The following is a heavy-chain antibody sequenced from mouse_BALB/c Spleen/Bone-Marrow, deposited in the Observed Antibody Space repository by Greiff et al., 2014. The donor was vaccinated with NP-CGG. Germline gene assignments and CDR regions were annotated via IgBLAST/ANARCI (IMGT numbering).Heavy chain of an antibody. CDR2: IWADGST. J-gene: IGHJ4*01. V-gene: IGHV2-9*02. CDR3: SRITTATGAMDY. D-gene: IGHD1-2*01. CDR1: GFSLTSYG. Sequence: VKLVESGPGLVAPSQSLSITCTVSGFSLTSYGVHWVRQPPGKGLEWPGVIWADGSTNYNSALMSRLSISKDNSKSQVFLKMNSLQTDDTAMYYCSRITTATGAMDYWGQGTSVTVSS.